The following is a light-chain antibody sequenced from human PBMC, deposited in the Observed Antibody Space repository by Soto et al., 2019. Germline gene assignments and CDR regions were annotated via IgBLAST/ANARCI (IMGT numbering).Light chain of an antibody. CDR2: EGS. V-gene: IGLV2-23*01. CDR3: CSYAGSRTPYV. CDR1: ISDVGSYNL. J-gene: IGLJ1*01. Sequence: QPVLSPTASASAAPGQSITISCTGTISDVGSYNLVSWYQQHPGKAPKLMIYEGSKRPSGVSNRFSGSTSGNPASLTISGLQAEHEADYYCCSYAGSRTPYVFGTGTTVTVL.